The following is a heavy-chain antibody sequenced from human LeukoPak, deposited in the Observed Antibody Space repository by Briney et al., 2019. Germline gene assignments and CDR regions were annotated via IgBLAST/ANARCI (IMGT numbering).Heavy chain of an antibody. CDR2: ISYDGSNK. CDR1: GFTFSSYG. D-gene: IGHD2-8*01. V-gene: IGHV3-30*18. Sequence: GGSLRLSCADSGFTFSSYGMHWVRQAPGKGLEWVAVISYDGSNKYYADSVKGRFTISRDNSKNTLYLQMNSLRAEDTAVYYCAKGGGYCTNGVCWNWFDPWGQGTLVTVSS. J-gene: IGHJ5*02. CDR3: AKGGGYCTNGVCWNWFDP.